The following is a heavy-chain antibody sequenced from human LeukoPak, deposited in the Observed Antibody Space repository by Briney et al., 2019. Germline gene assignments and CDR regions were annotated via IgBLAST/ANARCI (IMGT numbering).Heavy chain of an antibody. V-gene: IGHV3-48*03. J-gene: IGHJ3*02. CDR2: IIGSGGAT. Sequence: GGSLRLSCAASGFTFSSYEMNWVRQAPGKGLEWVSNIIGSGGATYYADSVKGRFTISRDNTQNSLYLQMTSLRAEDTAVYYCARDLGDYVGYDASDIWGQGTMVTVSS. D-gene: IGHD4-17*01. CDR3: ARDLGDYVGYDASDI. CDR1: GFTFSSYE.